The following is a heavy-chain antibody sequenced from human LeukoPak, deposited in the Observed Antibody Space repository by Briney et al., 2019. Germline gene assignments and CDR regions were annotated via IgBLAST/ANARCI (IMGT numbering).Heavy chain of an antibody. J-gene: IGHJ4*02. Sequence: KPSETLSLTCAVYGGSFSGYYWSWIRQPPGKGLEWIGEINHSGSTNYNPSLKSRVTISVDTSKNQFSLKLSSVTAADTAVYYCARDGWGYYFDYWGQGTLVTVSS. D-gene: IGHD6-19*01. CDR3: ARDGWGYYFDY. CDR1: GGSFSGYY. V-gene: IGHV4-34*01. CDR2: INHSGST.